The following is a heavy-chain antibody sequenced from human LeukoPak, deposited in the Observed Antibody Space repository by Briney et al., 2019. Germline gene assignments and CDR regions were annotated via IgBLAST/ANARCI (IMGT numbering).Heavy chain of an antibody. D-gene: IGHD2-21*01. Sequence: ETLSLTCTVSGGSISSSSYYWGWIRQPPGKGLEWVASLKPDGSEKYYVDSVKGRFTISRDNAEKSLYLQMNSLRAEDTAVYYCAKDGDGKVAPYDYWGQGTLVTVSS. J-gene: IGHJ4*02. CDR3: AKDGDGKVAPYDY. CDR1: GGSISSSSYY. V-gene: IGHV3-7*01. CDR2: LKPDGSEK.